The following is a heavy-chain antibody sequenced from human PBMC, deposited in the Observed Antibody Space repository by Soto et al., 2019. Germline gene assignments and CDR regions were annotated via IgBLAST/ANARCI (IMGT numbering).Heavy chain of an antibody. CDR1: GGSFSDFG. CDR2: IVPVFGRP. CDR3: AREGSGYNF. D-gene: IGHD5-12*01. J-gene: IGHJ4*02. V-gene: IGHV1-69*13. Sequence: SVKVSCKASGGSFSDFGSSWVRQAPGQGLEWMGGIVPVFGRPNYAQRFRGRLTITADESTSTGYMELISLRSDDTAVYYCAREGSGYNFWGQGTQVTVSS.